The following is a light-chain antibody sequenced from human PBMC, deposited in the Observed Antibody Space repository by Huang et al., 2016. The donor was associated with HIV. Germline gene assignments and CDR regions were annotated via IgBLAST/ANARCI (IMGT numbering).Light chain of an antibody. Sequence: DIVMTQSPDSLAVSLGERVTINCKASQSLLYNSNNKNYLAWYQQKPGQPPNLLIYWASSSKSGVPDRFSGSGSETDFTLTISSLQAEDVAVYYCQQHYSSPPTCGQGTKLEIK. CDR1: QSLLYNSNNKNY. V-gene: IGKV4-1*01. CDR2: WAS. CDR3: QQHYSSPPT. J-gene: IGKJ2*01.